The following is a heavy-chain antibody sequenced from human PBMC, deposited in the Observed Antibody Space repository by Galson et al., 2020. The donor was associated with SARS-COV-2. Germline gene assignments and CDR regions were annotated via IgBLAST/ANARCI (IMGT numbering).Heavy chain of an antibody. CDR1: GFSFTAYS. CDR2: ISRNSEYI. D-gene: IGHD1-26*01. Sequence: GGSLRLSCAVSGFSFTAYSMSWVRQAPGKGLEWVSSISRNSEYIYSVDSGKGRFTISRDNAKNSVYLQMNSLRAEDTAVYYCVREASWAMFGMDVWGQGTTVTVSS. V-gene: IGHV3-21*01. J-gene: IGHJ6*02. CDR3: VREASWAMFGMDV.